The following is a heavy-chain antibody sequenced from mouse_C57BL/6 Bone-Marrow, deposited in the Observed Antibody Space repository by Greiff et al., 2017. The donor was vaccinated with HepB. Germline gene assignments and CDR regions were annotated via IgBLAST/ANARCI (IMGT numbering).Heavy chain of an antibody. J-gene: IGHJ4*01. CDR3: ARSLSGSSYYYAMDY. V-gene: IGHV1-64*01. D-gene: IGHD1-1*01. CDR2: IHPNSGST. CDR1: GYTFTSYW. Sequence: QVQLQQPGAELVKPGASVKLSCKASGYTFTSYWMHWVKQRPGQGLEWIGMIHPNSGSTNYNEKFKSKATLTVDKSSSTAYMQLSSLTSEDSAVYYCARSLSGSSYYYAMDYWGQGTSVTFSS.